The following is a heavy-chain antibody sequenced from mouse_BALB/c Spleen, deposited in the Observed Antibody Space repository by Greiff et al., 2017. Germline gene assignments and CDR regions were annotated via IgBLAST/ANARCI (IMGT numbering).Heavy chain of an antibody. D-gene: IGHD2-3*01. Sequence: EVKVEESGGGLVQPGGSLRLSCATSGFTFTDYYMSWVRQPPGKALEWLGFIRNKANGYTTEYSASVKGRFTISRDNSQSILYLQMNTLRAEDSATYYCARGGYSGDYWGQGTTLTVSS. CDR3: ARGGYSGDY. CDR2: IRNKANGYTT. J-gene: IGHJ2*01. CDR1: GFTFTDYY. V-gene: IGHV7-3*02.